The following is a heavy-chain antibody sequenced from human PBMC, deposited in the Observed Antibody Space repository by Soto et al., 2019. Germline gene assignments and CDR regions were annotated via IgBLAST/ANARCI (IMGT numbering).Heavy chain of an antibody. CDR3: ARGCRVGYDFWSGYYVY. CDR2: ISYDGSNK. Sequence: GGSLRLSCAASGFTFSSYAMHWVRQAPGKGREWVAVISYDGSNKYYADSVKGRFTISRDNSKNTLYLQMNSLRAEDTSVYYCARGCRVGYDFWSGYYVYWGQGTLVTVSS. D-gene: IGHD3-3*01. V-gene: IGHV3-30-3*01. CDR1: GFTFSSYA. J-gene: IGHJ4*02.